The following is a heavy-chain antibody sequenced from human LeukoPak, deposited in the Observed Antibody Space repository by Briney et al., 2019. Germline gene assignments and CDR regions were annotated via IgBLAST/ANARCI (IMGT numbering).Heavy chain of an antibody. J-gene: IGHJ4*02. CDR1: GGTFSSYA. Sequence: SVKVSCKASGGTFSSYAISWVRQAPGQGLEWMRGIIPIFGTANYAQKFQGRVTITADESTSTAYMELSSLRSEDTAVYYCAKVQYYYDSSGYHLYFDYWGQGTLVTVSS. D-gene: IGHD3-22*01. CDR2: IIPIFGTA. V-gene: IGHV1-69*13. CDR3: AKVQYYYDSSGYHLYFDY.